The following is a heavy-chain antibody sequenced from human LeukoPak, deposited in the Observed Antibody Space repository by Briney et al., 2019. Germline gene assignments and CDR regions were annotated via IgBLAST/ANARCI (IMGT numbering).Heavy chain of an antibody. J-gene: IGHJ3*02. Sequence: GGSLRLSCAASGFTFSSYWMSWVRQAPGKGLEWVSAISGSGGSTYYADSVKGRFTISRDNSKNTLYLQMNSLRAEDTAVYYCAKDGEYYDFWSGYGHAFDIWGQGTMVTVSS. CDR3: AKDGEYYDFWSGYGHAFDI. V-gene: IGHV3-23*01. CDR2: ISGSGGST. D-gene: IGHD3-3*01. CDR1: GFTFSSYW.